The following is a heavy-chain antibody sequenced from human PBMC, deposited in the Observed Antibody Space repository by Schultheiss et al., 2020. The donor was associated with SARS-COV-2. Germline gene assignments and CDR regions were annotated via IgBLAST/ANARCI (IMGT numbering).Heavy chain of an antibody. CDR1: GGSISSYY. Sequence: SETLSLTCTVAGGSISSYYWSWIRQPPGKGLEWIGEIYHSGSTDYNTSLKSRVTISVDTSKNQFCLKLSSVTAADTAVYYCARHRRSVPGQTYDYWGQGTLVTVSS. J-gene: IGHJ4*02. V-gene: IGHV4-59*08. D-gene: IGHD3-10*01. CDR2: IYHSGST. CDR3: ARHRRSVPGQTYDY.